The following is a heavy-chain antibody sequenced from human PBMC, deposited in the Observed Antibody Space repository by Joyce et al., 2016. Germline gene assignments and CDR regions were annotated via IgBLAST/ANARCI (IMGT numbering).Heavy chain of an antibody. V-gene: IGHV3-30*03. Sequence: QWQLVESGGGVVQPGRCLRLSCAASGITFSNCRMHWVRKAPGKGLEWVEVISYDGSNKHYGYTVKGRFAISRDNAKNTLYLQMNSLRAEDTAVYYCAGGILTGYFDYWGQGTLVTVSS. CDR1: GITFSNCR. CDR3: AGGILTGYFDY. D-gene: IGHD3-9*01. CDR2: ISYDGSNK. J-gene: IGHJ4*02.